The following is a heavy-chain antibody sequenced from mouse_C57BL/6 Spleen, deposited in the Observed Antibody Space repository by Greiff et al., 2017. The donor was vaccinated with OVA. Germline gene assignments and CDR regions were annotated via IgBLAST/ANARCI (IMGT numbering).Heavy chain of an antibody. J-gene: IGHJ3*01. CDR2: IDPETGGT. Sequence: VQLQQSGAELVRPGASVTLSCKASGYTFTDYEMHWVKQTPVHGLEWIGAIDPETGGTAYNQKFKGKAILTADKSSSTAYMELRSLTSEDSAVYYCTSPYYCSPAYWGQGTLVTVSA. V-gene: IGHV1-15*01. CDR3: TSPYYCSPAY. D-gene: IGHD2-12*01. CDR1: GYTFTDYE.